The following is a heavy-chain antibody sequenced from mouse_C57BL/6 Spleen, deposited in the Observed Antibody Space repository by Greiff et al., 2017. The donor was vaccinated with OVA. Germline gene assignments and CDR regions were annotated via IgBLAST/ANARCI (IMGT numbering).Heavy chain of an antibody. V-gene: IGHV10-1*01. CDR2: IRSKSNNYAT. CDR1: GFSFNTYA. Sequence: EVKVVESGGGLVQPKGSLKLSCAASGFSFNTYAMNWVRQAPGKGLEWVARIRSKSNNYATYYADSVKDRFTISRDDSESMLYLQMNNLKTEDTAMYYCVRQSGTYYFDYWGQGTTLTVSS. CDR3: VRQSGTYYFDY. D-gene: IGHD4-1*01. J-gene: IGHJ2*01.